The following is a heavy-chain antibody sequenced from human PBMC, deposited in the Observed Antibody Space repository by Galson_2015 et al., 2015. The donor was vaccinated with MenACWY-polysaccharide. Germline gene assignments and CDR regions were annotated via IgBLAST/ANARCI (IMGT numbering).Heavy chain of an antibody. CDR3: ARDASDQLTKASGLIDC. CDR2: ITSDGTGT. D-gene: IGHD2-2*01. CDR1: GFSFSQHW. J-gene: IGHJ4*02. Sequence: SLRLSCAASGFSFSQHWMHWVRQRPGKGPEWVSQITSDGTGTKYMDAVKGRFTISRDNAKNIVYLQMNSLRAEDTAVYYCARDASDQLTKASGLIDCWGQGSVVTVSS. V-gene: IGHV3-74*03.